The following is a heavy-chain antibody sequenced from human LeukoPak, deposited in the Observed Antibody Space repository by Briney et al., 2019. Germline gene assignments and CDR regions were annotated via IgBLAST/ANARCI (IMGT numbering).Heavy chain of an antibody. CDR1: GFTFSSYG. CDR2: ISYDGSNK. D-gene: IGHD4-17*01. CDR3: AKDVSRTVTPMYYFDY. V-gene: IGHV3-30*18. J-gene: IGHJ4*02. Sequence: GRSLRLSCAASGFTFSSYGMHWVRQAPGKGLEWVAVISYDGSNKYYADSVKGRFTISRDNSKNTLYLQMNSLRAEDTAVYYCAKDVSRTVTPMYYFDYWGQGTLVTVSS.